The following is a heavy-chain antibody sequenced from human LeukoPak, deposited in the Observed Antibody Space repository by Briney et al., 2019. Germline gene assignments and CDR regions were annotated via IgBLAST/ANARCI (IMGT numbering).Heavy chain of an antibody. CDR3: ARRLVVPAAITSNWFDP. CDR2: IYPGDSDT. V-gene: IGHV5-51*01. Sequence: GESLKISCKGSGYSFTSYWIGWVRQMPGKGLEWMGIIYPGDSDTRYSPSFQGQVTISADKSTSTAYLQWSSLKASDTAMYYCARRLVVPAAITSNWFDPWGQGTLVTVSS. J-gene: IGHJ5*02. D-gene: IGHD2-2*01. CDR1: GYSFTSYW.